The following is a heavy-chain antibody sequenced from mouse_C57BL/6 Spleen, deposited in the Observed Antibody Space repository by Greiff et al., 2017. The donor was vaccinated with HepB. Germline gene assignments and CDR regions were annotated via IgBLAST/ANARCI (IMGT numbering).Heavy chain of an antibody. CDR1: GYSFTDYN. V-gene: IGHV1-39*01. J-gene: IGHJ4*01. CDR2: INPNYGTT. D-gene: IGHD1-1*01. CDR3: ARPNYGSSYEAMDY. Sequence: EVKLMESGPELVKPGASVKISCKASGYSFTDYNMNWVKQSNGKSLEWIGVINPNYGTTSYKQKFKGKATLTGDQSSSTAYMQLNSLTSEDSAVYYCARPNYGSSYEAMDYWGQGTSVTVSS.